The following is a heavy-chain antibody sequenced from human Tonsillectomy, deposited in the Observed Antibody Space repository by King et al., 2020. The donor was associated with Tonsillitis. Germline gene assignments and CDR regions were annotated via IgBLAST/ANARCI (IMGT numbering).Heavy chain of an antibody. CDR3: SRVDYVGMDV. D-gene: IGHD3-16*01. CDR1: GYTFSNYD. V-gene: IGHV1-8*01. CDR2: MNPNSGNT. Sequence: QLVQSGAEVKKPGASVKVSCKASGYTFSNYDITWVRQATGQGLEWMGWMNPNSGNTVYAQKFQGRVSMTGNTSISTAYMDLSSLRSEDTAVYYCSRVDYVGMDVWGKGTTVTVSS. J-gene: IGHJ6*04.